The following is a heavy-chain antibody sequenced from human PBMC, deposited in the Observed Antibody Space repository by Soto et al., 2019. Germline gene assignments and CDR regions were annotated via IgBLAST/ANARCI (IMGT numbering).Heavy chain of an antibody. J-gene: IGHJ4*02. Sequence: PGGSLRLSCAAPGFTFSGYSVNWVRQAPGKGLEWVSYISSGSKTIYYAESVKGRFTVSRDNARNSQYLQMNSLRDEDTAVYYCVREDILGVRSFDYWGQGTLVTVSS. D-gene: IGHD3-9*01. CDR3: VREDILGVRSFDY. CDR2: ISSGSKTI. V-gene: IGHV3-48*02. CDR1: GFTFSGYS.